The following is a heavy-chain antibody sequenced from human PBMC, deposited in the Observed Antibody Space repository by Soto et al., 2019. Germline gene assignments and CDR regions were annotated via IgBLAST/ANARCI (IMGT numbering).Heavy chain of an antibody. Sequence: TLSLPCTVSGGSFTGGCFCWSWIRQHPGEGLEFIGYMCYSGSTNYNPSLKSRVAISIETSKNQFSLTLTFVTAADTAVYYCASRDYGYTFNIWGQGTMVTVSS. CDR3: ASRDYGYTFNI. CDR1: GGSFTGGCFC. D-gene: IGHD4-17*01. V-gene: IGHV4-31*02. CDR2: MCYSGST. J-gene: IGHJ3*02.